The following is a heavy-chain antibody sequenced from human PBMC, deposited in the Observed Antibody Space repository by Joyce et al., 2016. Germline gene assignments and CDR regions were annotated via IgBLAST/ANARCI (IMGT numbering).Heavy chain of an antibody. D-gene: IGHD6-25*01. V-gene: IGHV3-30*03. Sequence: QVQLVESGGGAVQPGRSLRLSCAASGFTFSIYGMHWVRQAPGKGLEWVGVIVYDGSKKYYADDVKGRFTISRDNSKDTLYLQMNDLRAEDTAIYYCGRSGSGGLWYIDLWGRGTLVSVSS. CDR3: GRSGSGGLWYIDL. CDR1: GFTFSIYG. J-gene: IGHJ2*01. CDR2: IVYDGSKK.